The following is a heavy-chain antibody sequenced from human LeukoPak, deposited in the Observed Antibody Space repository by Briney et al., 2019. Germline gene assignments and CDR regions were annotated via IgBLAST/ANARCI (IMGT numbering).Heavy chain of an antibody. J-gene: IGHJ4*02. D-gene: IGHD2/OR15-2a*01. CDR3: ARGSQEGIYYFDY. CDR2: IIPILGIA. CDR1: GGTFSSYA. V-gene: IGHV1-69*04. Sequence: SVKVSCKASGGTFSSYAISWVRQAPGQGLERMGRIIPILGIANYAQKFQGRVTITADKSTSTAYMELSSLRSEDTAVYYCARGSQEGIYYFDYWGQGTLVTVSS.